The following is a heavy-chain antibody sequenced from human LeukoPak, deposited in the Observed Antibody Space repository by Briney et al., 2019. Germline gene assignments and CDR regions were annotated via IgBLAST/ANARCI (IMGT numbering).Heavy chain of an antibody. V-gene: IGHV5-51*01. Sequence: GESLQISCKGSGYSFTSYWIGWVRQMPGKGLEWMGIIFPGDSDTRYSPSFQGQVTISADKSISTAYLQWSSLKASDTAIYYCARRYCSSTSCNHDAFDIWGQGTMVTVSS. CDR1: GYSFTSYW. CDR2: IFPGDSDT. CDR3: ARRYCSSTSCNHDAFDI. J-gene: IGHJ3*02. D-gene: IGHD2-2*01.